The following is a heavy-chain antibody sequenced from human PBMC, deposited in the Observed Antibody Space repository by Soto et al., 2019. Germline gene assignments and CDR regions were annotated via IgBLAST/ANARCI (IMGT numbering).Heavy chain of an antibody. D-gene: IGHD2-21*01. J-gene: IGHJ6*02. CDR1: GFTFSSYA. Sequence: GGSLRLSCAASGFTFSSYAMHWVRQAPGQGLEWVAVISFDGSNKYYADSVKGRFTISRDNSKSTLYVQMNSLRAEDTAVYFCARGAIKRIVIQPKVYFGLDVWGQGTAVTVSS. V-gene: IGHV3-30-3*01. CDR3: ARGAIKRIVIQPKVYFGLDV. CDR2: ISFDGSNK.